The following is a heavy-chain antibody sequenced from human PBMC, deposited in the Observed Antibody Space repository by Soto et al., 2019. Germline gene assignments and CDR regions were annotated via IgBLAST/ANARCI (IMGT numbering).Heavy chain of an antibody. D-gene: IGHD3-22*01. CDR1: GYAFTNYN. CDR3: AKIASPAQTFFDY. V-gene: IGHV1-46*01. CDR2: VNPSRGTA. J-gene: IGHJ4*02. Sequence: ASVKVSCKASGYAFTNYNIHWVRQAPGQGLQWMGEVNPSRGTAGYAETFQGRVTMTRNASTRTVYMVLTSLTPEDTDIYYCAKIASPAQTFFDYWGQGLLVTVSS.